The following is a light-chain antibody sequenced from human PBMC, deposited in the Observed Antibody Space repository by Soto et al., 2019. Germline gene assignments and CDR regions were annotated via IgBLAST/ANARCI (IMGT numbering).Light chain of an antibody. CDR1: QNIRSN. V-gene: IGKV3-15*01. CDR2: GIT. CDR3: QQYSAWPLT. Sequence: EIVMTQSPVTLSVSPGERATLSCRASQNIRSNFLAWYQQKPGQPPRLLIYGITTRATGIPARFSASGSGTEFTLTISSLQSEDLEVYYCQQYSAWPLTFGGGTKVEIK. J-gene: IGKJ4*01.